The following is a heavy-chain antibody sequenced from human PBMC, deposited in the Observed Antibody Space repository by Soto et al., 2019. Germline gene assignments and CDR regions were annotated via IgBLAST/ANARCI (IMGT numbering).Heavy chain of an antibody. CDR3: AREAGYCSGGSCYARWFDP. CDR2: IIPIFGTA. Sequence: GASVKVSCKASGGTFSSYAISWVRQAPGQGLEWMGGIIPIFGTANYAQKFQGRVTITADESTSTAYMELSSLRSEDTAVYYCAREAGYCSGGSCYARWFDPWGQGTLVTVSS. CDR1: GGTFSSYA. D-gene: IGHD2-15*01. V-gene: IGHV1-69*13. J-gene: IGHJ5*02.